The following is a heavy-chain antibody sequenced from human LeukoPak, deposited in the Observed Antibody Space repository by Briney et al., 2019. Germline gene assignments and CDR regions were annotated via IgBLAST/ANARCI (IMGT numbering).Heavy chain of an antibody. D-gene: IGHD1-26*01. Sequence: SETLSLTCAVYGGPFSGYYWSWIRQPPGKGLEWIGEINHSGSTNYNPSLKSRVTISVDTSKNQFSLKLSSVTAADTAVYYCARLLGAHDYWGQGTLVTVSS. V-gene: IGHV4-34*01. J-gene: IGHJ4*02. CDR3: ARLLGAHDY. CDR2: INHSGST. CDR1: GGPFSGYY.